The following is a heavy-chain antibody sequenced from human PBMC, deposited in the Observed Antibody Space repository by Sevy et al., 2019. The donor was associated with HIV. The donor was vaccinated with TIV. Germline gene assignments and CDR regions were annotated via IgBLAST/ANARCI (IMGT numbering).Heavy chain of an antibody. CDR2: FDPEDGET. D-gene: IGHD3-22*01. Sequence: ASVKVSCKVSGYTLTDLSMHWVRQAPGKGLEWMGGFDPEDGETIYAQKFQGRVTMTEDTSTDTAYMELSSLRSEDTAVYYCATDKDYYDSSGYYHRYFDYWGQGTLVTVSS. CDR3: ATDKDYYDSSGYYHRYFDY. CDR1: GYTLTDLS. J-gene: IGHJ4*02. V-gene: IGHV1-24*01.